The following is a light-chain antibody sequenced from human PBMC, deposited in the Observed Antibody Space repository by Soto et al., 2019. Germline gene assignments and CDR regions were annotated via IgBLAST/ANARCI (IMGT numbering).Light chain of an antibody. CDR3: CSYSSSSTFYV. Sequence: QSALTQPAAVSGPPGQSITISCTGTSSDVGRYYYVSWYQHHPGKAPKLIIYQVTSRPSGVSNRFSASKSGNTASLTISALQAEDEALYYCCSYSSSSTFYVFGTGTKLTVL. J-gene: IGLJ1*01. V-gene: IGLV2-14*01. CDR2: QVT. CDR1: SSDVGRYYY.